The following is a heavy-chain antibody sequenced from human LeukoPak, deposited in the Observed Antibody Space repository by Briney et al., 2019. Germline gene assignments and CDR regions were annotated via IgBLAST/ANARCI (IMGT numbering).Heavy chain of an antibody. CDR2: VYSSGST. V-gene: IGHV4-4*07. Sequence: SETLSLTCTVSGGSISGYYWTWIRQPAGQGLEYIGRVYSSGSTAYNPSLKSRVTMSLDTSKNQFSLRLRSVTAADTAVYYCARKSGGSSASAFDIWGQGKMVTVSS. CDR3: ARKSGGSSASAFDI. D-gene: IGHD6-6*01. CDR1: GGSISGYY. J-gene: IGHJ3*02.